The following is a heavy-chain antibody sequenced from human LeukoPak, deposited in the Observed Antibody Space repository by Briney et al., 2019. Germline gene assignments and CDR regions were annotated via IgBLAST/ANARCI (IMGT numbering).Heavy chain of an antibody. CDR1: GGSISSRSYY. J-gene: IGHJ6*03. Sequence: SETLSLTCTVSGGSISSRSYYWGWIRQPPGKGLEWIGTIYYSGSTYYNPSLKSRVTISVDTSKNQFSLKLSSVTAADTAVYYLARHGMQSGYDSYYHYYYYWDVWGKGTTVSVPS. D-gene: IGHD5-12*01. CDR3: ARHGMQSGYDSYYHYYYYWDV. V-gene: IGHV4-39*01. CDR2: IYYSGST.